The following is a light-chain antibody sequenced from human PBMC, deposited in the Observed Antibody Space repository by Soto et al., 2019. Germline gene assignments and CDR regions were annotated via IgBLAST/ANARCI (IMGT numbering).Light chain of an antibody. J-gene: IGKJ1*01. CDR1: QSVTSSY. CDR2: GAS. CDR3: QQYGSSPQS. Sequence: EIVLTQSPGTLSLSPGERATLSCRASQSVTSSYLSWYQQKPGQPPRLLIYGASSRATGIPDRFSGGGSGTDFSLTISRLEPEDFAVYYSQQYGSSPQSFGQGTKVDIK. V-gene: IGKV3-20*01.